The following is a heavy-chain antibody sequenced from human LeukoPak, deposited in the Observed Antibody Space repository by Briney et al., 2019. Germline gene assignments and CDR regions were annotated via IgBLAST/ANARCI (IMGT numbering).Heavy chain of an antibody. V-gene: IGHV3-23*01. D-gene: IGHD3-10*01. Sequence: GGSLRLSCAASGFAFSNYAMSWVRQAPGKGLEWVSSLSGGGDSRYYADSVMGRFTISRDNSKNTLYLQMNSLRAEDTAVYYCAKAVRSMVTGGGYFDFWGQGTLATVSS. CDR3: AKAVRSMVTGGGYFDF. CDR2: LSGGGDSR. J-gene: IGHJ4*02. CDR1: GFAFSNYA.